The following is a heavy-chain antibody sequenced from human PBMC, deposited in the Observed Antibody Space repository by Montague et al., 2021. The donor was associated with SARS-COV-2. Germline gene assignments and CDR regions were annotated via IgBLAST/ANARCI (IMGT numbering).Heavy chain of an antibody. Sequence: SETLSLTCTVSGGSISSSSYYWGWIRQPPGKGLEWIGSIYYSGSTYYNPSLKGRVTISVDTSKNQFSLKLSSVTAADTAVYYCARPPGAPYDILTGTYRPVDDYWGQGTLVTVSS. CDR2: IYYSGST. CDR3: ARPPGAPYDILTGTYRPVDDY. D-gene: IGHD3-9*01. J-gene: IGHJ4*02. V-gene: IGHV4-39*01. CDR1: GGSISSSSYY.